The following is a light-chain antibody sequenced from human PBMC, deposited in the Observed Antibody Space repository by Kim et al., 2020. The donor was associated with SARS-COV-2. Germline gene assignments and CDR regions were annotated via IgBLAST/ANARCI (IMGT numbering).Light chain of an antibody. Sequence: ASVRDRGTITCRASQGISSHLAWYQQEPGKAPKLLIYGAFTLQSGVPSRFSGSGCGTEFTLTISSLQPKDFATYYCQQLYDYPFTIGPETKVDIK. CDR1: QGISSH. J-gene: IGKJ3*01. CDR2: GAF. CDR3: QQLYDYPFT. V-gene: IGKV1-9*01.